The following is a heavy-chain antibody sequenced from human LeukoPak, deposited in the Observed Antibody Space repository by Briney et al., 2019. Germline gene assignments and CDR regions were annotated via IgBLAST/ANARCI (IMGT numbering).Heavy chain of an antibody. CDR3: ASGIPPPYDILTGYYRGYLSAFDI. D-gene: IGHD3-9*01. CDR2: ISAYNGNT. Sequence: GASVKVSCKASGYTFTSYGISWVRQAPGQGLEWMGWISAYNGNTNYAQKLQGRVTMTTDTSTSTAYMELRSLRSDDTAVYYCASGIPPPYDILTGYYRGYLSAFDIWGQGTMVTVSS. J-gene: IGHJ3*02. V-gene: IGHV1-18*01. CDR1: GYTFTSYG.